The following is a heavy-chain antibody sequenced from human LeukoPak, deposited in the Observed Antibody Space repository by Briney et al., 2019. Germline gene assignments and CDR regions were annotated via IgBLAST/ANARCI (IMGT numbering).Heavy chain of an antibody. CDR1: GYTSTSYD. CDR3: ARGPRYSSSWYGMDV. V-gene: IGHV1-8*01. Sequence: ASVKVSCKASGYTSTSYDINWVRQATGQGLEWMGWMNPNSGNTGYAQKFQGRVTMTRNTSISTAYMELSSLRSEDTAVYYCARGPRYSSSWYGMDVWGQGTTVTVSS. J-gene: IGHJ6*02. CDR2: MNPNSGNT. D-gene: IGHD6-13*01.